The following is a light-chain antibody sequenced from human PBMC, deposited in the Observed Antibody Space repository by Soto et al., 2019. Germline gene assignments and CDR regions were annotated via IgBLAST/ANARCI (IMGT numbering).Light chain of an antibody. J-gene: IGKJ2*01. CDR2: MGS. CDR3: MQSLQTPRT. V-gene: IGKV2-28*01. CDR1: QSLLHRNGDDY. Sequence: EIVMTQSPLSLPVTPGEPASLSCKSSQSLLHRNGDDYLDRYLQKPGQSPQLLIYMGSSRASGVPDRFSGSGSGTDFTLKISRVQAEDVGVYFCMQSLQTPRTFGQGTKLEIK.